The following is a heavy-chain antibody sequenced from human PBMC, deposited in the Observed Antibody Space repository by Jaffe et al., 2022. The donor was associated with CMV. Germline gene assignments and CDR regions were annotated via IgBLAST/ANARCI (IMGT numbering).Heavy chain of an antibody. V-gene: IGHV3-23*04. J-gene: IGHJ3*01. D-gene: IGHD2-15*01. CDR2: ISSESGGRT. Sequence: EVRLVESGGGLVQPGGSLRLSCAVSGFTFSSYAMTWVRQAPGKGLEWVSAISSESGGRTYYADSVQGRFIISRDNSQNTLYLQMNSLRAEDTAIYYCAKYRYCSGGYCRGAFDFWGQGTMVTVSS. CDR1: GFTFSSYA. CDR3: AKYRYCSGGYCRGAFDF.